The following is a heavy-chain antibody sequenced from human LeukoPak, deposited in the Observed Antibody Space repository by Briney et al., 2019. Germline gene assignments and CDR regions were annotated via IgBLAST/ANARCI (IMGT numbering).Heavy chain of an antibody. D-gene: IGHD6-6*01. CDR3: ARSSRGAQWFDP. V-gene: IGHV4-39*01. CDR2: IYYSGST. Sequence: PSETLSLTCTVSGGSMSSSSYYWGWIRQPPGKGLEWIGSIYYSGSTYYNPSLKSRVTISLDTSKNQFSLKLSSVTAADTAVYYCARSSRGAQWFDPWGQGTLVTASS. CDR1: GGSMSSSSYY. J-gene: IGHJ5*02.